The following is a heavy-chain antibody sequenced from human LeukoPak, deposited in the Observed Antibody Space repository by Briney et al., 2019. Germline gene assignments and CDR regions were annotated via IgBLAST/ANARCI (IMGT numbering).Heavy chain of an antibody. V-gene: IGHV3-21*01. CDR3: AREGGVGDAFDI. CDR2: VSSGSTYI. Sequence: PGGSLRLSCAASGFTFSTYSMNWVRQAPGKGPEWVSSVSSGSTYIYYADSVKGRFTISRDNAKNSLYLQMNSLRAEDTAVYYCAREGGVGDAFDIWGQGTMVTVSS. CDR1: GFTFSTYS. J-gene: IGHJ3*02. D-gene: IGHD1-26*01.